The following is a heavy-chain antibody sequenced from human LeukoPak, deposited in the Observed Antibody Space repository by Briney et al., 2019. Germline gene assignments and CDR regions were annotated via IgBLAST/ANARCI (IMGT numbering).Heavy chain of an antibody. Sequence: SETLSLTCTVSGADINGDFFYFVWIRQSPGKGLEWIGSVFATGGTDYNSSLKSRVTMSLDTARNQFSLKLTSVTAADTAIYYCARDRGLVFNGSYEPWGQGSLVTVSS. J-gene: IGHJ5*02. CDR3: ARDRGLVFNGSYEP. CDR1: GADINGDFFY. CDR2: VFATGGT. D-gene: IGHD3-16*01. V-gene: IGHV4-39*07.